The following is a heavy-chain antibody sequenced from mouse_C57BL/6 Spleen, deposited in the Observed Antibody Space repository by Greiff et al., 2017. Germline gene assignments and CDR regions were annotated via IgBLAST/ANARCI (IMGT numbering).Heavy chain of an antibody. J-gene: IGHJ2*01. D-gene: IGHD2-3*01. V-gene: IGHV3-6*01. Sequence: EVKLQESGPGLVKPSQSLSLTCSVTGYSITSGYYWNWIRQFPGNKLEWMGYISYDGSNNYNPSLKNRISITRDTSKNQFFLKLNSVTTEDTATYYCAREPDGYYFDYWGQGTTLTVSS. CDR1: GYSITSGYY. CDR3: AREPDGYYFDY. CDR2: ISYDGSN.